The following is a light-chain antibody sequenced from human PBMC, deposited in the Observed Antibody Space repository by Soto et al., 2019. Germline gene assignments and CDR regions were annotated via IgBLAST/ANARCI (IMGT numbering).Light chain of an antibody. J-gene: IGKJ1*01. V-gene: IGKV3-20*01. CDR1: QSVSSSY. Sequence: EIVLTQSPGTLSLSPGERATLSCIASQSVSSSYLVWHQQKPGQAPSLLIYAASRRATGIPDRFSGSGYGKDFTLTISRLEPEEFAVYYCQQYGSSPWTFGQGTKVEIK. CDR3: QQYGSSPWT. CDR2: AAS.